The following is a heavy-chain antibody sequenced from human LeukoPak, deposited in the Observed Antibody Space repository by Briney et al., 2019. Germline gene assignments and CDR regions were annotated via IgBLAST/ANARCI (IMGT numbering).Heavy chain of an antibody. J-gene: IGHJ4*02. V-gene: IGHV4-59*01. CDR3: ARRFWSGFYWAFDY. CDR1: GGSFSGYY. Sequence: PSETLSLTCAVYGGSFSGYYWSWIRLPPGKGLEWIGYIYYSGSTNYNPSLKSRVTISVDTSKNQFSLKLSSVTAADTAVYYCARRFWSGFYWAFDYWGQGTLVTVSS. CDR2: IYYSGST. D-gene: IGHD3-3*01.